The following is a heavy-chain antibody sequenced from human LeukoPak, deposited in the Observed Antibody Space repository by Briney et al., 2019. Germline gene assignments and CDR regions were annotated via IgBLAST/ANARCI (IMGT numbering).Heavy chain of an antibody. V-gene: IGHV3-11*04. D-gene: IGHD3-22*01. CDR2: ISSSGSTI. CDR1: GFTFSSYA. Sequence: GGSLRLSCAASGFTFSSYAMSWIRQAPGKGLEWVSYISSSGSTIYYADSVKGRFTISRDNAKNSLYLQMNSLRAEDTAVYYCARDPNYYDGRSYWGQGTLVTVSS. CDR3: ARDPNYYDGRSY. J-gene: IGHJ4*02.